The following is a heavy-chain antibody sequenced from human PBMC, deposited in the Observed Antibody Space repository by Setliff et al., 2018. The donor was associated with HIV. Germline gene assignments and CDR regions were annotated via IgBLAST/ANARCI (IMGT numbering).Heavy chain of an antibody. Sequence: ASVKVSCKASGYNFITFGINWVRQAPGQGLEWMGRISTYSGKTDYAEKFQGGLTMTMDTSTRTVFMELRSLTLDDTSVYYCARGSAPNIVVAASLDIWGQGTLVTVSS. V-gene: IGHV1-18*01. CDR3: ARGSAPNIVVAASLDI. CDR2: ISTYSGKT. D-gene: IGHD6-19*01. CDR1: GYNFITFG. J-gene: IGHJ4*01.